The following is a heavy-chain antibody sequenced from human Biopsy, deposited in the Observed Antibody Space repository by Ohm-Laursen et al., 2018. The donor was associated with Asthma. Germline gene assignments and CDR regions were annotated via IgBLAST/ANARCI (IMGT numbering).Heavy chain of an antibody. Sequence: GSLRLSCTASGFTVSRDHMFWVRQAPGKGLEWVSVIYSGGTSDTADSVRGRFTISRDFYKNTLYLQLDSLRAADTAVYYCARAQDYYDSRGYYRSFDYWGQGTLVTVSS. CDR1: GFTVSRDH. CDR2: IYSGGTS. D-gene: IGHD3-22*01. J-gene: IGHJ4*02. CDR3: ARAQDYYDSRGYYRSFDY. V-gene: IGHV3-53*01.